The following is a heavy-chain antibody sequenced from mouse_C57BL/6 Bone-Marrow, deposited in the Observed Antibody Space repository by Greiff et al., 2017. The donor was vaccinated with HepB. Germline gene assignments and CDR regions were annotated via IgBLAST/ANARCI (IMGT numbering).Heavy chain of an antibody. CDR1: GYTFTSYW. CDR2: IHPNSGST. CDR3: APLYQILYYFDY. V-gene: IGHV1-64*01. D-gene: IGHD2-12*01. J-gene: IGHJ2*01. Sequence: VQLQQSGAELVKPGASVKLSCKASGYTFTSYWMHWVKQRPGQGLEWIGMIHPNSGSTNYNEKFKSKATLTVDKSSSTAYMQLSSLTSEDSAVYYCAPLYQILYYFDYWGQGTTLTVSS.